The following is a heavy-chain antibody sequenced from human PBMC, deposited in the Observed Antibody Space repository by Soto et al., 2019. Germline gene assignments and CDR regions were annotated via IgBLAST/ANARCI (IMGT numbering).Heavy chain of an antibody. CDR2: INHSGST. V-gene: IGHV4-34*01. J-gene: IGHJ4*02. CDR1: GGSFSGYY. D-gene: IGHD2-2*01. CDR3: ARGLYCSSTSCSEY. Sequence: QVQLQQWGAGLLKPSETLSLTCAVYGGSFSGYYWSWIRQPPGKGLEWIGEINHSGSTSYNPSLMRRVTITVDTSKYQFSLKLSSVTAADTAVYYCARGLYCSSTSCSEYWGQGTLVTVSS.